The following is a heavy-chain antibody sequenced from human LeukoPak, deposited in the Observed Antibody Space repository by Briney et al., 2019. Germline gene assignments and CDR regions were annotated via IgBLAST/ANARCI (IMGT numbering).Heavy chain of an antibody. CDR1: GGSVSTYY. J-gene: IGHJ2*01. V-gene: IGHV4-4*07. D-gene: IGHD6-19*01. CDR2: FYSSGST. Sequence: SETLSLTCTVSGGSVSTYYWSRIRQPAGKGLEWIGRFYSSGSTSYNPSLKSRVSMSIDTSKNQFSLNLTSVTAADTAVYYCAKVAGSRYFDIWGRGTLVTVSS. CDR3: AKVAGSRYFDI.